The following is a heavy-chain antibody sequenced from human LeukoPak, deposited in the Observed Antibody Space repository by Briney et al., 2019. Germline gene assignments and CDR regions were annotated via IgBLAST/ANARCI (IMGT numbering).Heavy chain of an antibody. CDR3: TTVFFEGNVGGVFVI. CDR1: GFTFSNAW. D-gene: IGHD3-3*01. V-gene: IGHV3-15*01. Sequence: GGSLRLSCAASGFTFSNAWMTWVRQAPGMGLEWVGRIKSKTDGGTTDYAAPVKGRFTISRDDSKNTLYLQMNSLKTEDTAVYSCTTVFFEGNVGGVFVIWGKGTVVTVSS. J-gene: IGHJ3*02. CDR2: IKSKTDGGTT.